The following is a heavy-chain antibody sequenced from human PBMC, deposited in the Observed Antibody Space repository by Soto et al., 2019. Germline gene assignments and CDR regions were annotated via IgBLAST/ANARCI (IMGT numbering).Heavy chain of an antibody. V-gene: IGHV1-18*01. CDR3: ATDQTASRTTPLEWLLRPGFDP. D-gene: IGHD3-3*01. CDR2: ISAYNGNT. Sequence: ASVKVSCKASSYTFTSYGISWVRQAPGQGLEWMVGISAYNGNTNYAQKLQGRVTMTTDTPTSTAYMELRSLRSDETAVHYCATDQTASRTTPLEWLLRPGFDPWVQGTLVTVSS. CDR1: SYTFTSYG. J-gene: IGHJ5*02.